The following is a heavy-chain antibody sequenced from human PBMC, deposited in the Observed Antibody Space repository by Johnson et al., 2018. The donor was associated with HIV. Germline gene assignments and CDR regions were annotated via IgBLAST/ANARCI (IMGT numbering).Heavy chain of an antibody. J-gene: IGHJ3*02. V-gene: IGHV3-23*04. CDR1: GITFSSYA. CDR2: LSGSGGST. Sequence: VQLVESGGGLVQPGGSLRLSCVASGITFSSYAMSWVRQAPGKGLEWVSALSGSGGSTYYAGSVRGRFTISRDNSKNTLYLQMNSLRAEDTAVYYCAKKALGDVDAFDIWGQGTMVTVSS. D-gene: IGHD2-21*02. CDR3: AKKALGDVDAFDI.